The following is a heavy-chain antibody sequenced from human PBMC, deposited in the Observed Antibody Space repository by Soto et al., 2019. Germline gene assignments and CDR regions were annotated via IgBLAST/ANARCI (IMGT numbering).Heavy chain of an antibody. CDR3: ARRAASTYYDSHRYCPHSDP. V-gene: IGHV4-30-4*01. CDR2: IYYTGCT. D-gene: IGHD3-22*01. CDR1: AGSVNSDYY. J-gene: IGHJ5*02. Sequence: PSETLSLTCTVSAGSVNSDYYWSWIRHPPGKPLEWIGHIYYTGCTFENPSLKSRLTMTVHTSKGSSSMRLSSVTAEETAVYDCARRAASTYYDSHRYCPHSDPWGQGTLVPVS.